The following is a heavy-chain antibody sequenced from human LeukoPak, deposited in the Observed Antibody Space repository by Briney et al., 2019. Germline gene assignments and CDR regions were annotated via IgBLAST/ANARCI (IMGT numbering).Heavy chain of an antibody. CDR1: GFSFSSYW. J-gene: IGHJ4*02. CDR2: IKQDGSEK. D-gene: IGHD4-17*01. V-gene: IGHV3-7*01. CDR3: ARATTTVTTFDC. Sequence: GGSLRLSCAASGFSFSSYWMTWVRQAPGKGLEWVANIKQDGSEKYYVDSVKGRFTISRDSAKNSLYLQMNSLRAEDTAVYYCARATTTVTTFDCWGQGTLVTVSS.